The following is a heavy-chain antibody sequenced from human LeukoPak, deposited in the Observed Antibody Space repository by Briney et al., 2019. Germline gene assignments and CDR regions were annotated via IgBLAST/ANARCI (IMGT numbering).Heavy chain of an antibody. V-gene: IGHV3-30-3*01. J-gene: IGHJ1*01. CDR3: ARAEYSSSWFGYFRY. D-gene: IGHD6-13*01. CDR2: ISYDGSYK. Sequence: GGSLRLSCAASGFTSSNYAMDWVRQAPGKGLEWVAIISYDGSYKYYADSVKGRFTISRENSKNTLYLQMNSLRAEDTAVYYCARAEYSSSWFGYFRYWGQGTLVTVSS. CDR1: GFTSSNYA.